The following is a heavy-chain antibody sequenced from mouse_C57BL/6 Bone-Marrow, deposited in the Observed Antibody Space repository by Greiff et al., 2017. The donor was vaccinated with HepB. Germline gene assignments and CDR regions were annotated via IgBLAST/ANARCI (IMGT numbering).Heavy chain of an antibody. CDR3: ARNPHYYGSRYFDY. CDR1: GYSFTGYY. V-gene: IGHV1-31*01. CDR2: IYPYNGVS. D-gene: IGHD1-1*01. Sequence: DVQLQESGPELVKPGASVKISCKASGYSFTGYYMHWVKQSHGNILDWIGYIYPYNGVSSYNQKFKGKATLTVDKSSSTAYMELRSLTSEDSAVYYCARNPHYYGSRYFDYWGQGTTLTVSS. J-gene: IGHJ2*01.